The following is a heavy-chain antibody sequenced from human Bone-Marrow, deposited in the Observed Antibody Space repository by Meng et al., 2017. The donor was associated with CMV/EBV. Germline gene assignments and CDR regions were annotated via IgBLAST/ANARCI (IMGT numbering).Heavy chain of an antibody. D-gene: IGHD3-22*01. CDR1: GFTVSSNY. CDR3: ARDPPYYYDSSGYYPYY. V-gene: IGHV3-53*01. CDR2: IYSGGST. Sequence: GGSLRLSCAASGFTVSSNYMSWVRQAPGKGLEWVSVIYSGGSTYYADSVKGRFTISRDNSKNTLYLQMNSLRAEDTAVYYCARDPPYYYDSSGYYPYYWGQGTLVTVSS. J-gene: IGHJ4*02.